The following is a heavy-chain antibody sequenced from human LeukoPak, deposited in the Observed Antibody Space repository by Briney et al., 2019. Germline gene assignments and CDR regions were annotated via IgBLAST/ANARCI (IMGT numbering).Heavy chain of an antibody. D-gene: IGHD3-16*02. Sequence: SETLSLTCTVSGGSISSGGYYWSWIRQHPGKGLEWIGYIYYSGTTYYNPSLKSRVTISVDTSKNQFSLKLSSVTAADTAVYYCARRGDYVWGSYRTFDSWGQGTLVTVSS. J-gene: IGHJ4*02. CDR1: GGSISSGGYY. V-gene: IGHV4-31*03. CDR3: ARRGDYVWGSYRTFDS. CDR2: IYYSGTT.